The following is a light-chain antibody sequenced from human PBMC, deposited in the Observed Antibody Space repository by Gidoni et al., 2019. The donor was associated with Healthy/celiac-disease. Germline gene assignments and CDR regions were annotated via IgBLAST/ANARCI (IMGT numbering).Light chain of an antibody. V-gene: IGLV2-14*03. CDR2: DVS. J-gene: IGLJ2*01. CDR3: SSYTSSSTDVV. Sequence: QSALTQPASGSGSPGHSITISCTGTSSDVGGYNYVSWHQQNPGKAPKLMIYDVSNRPSGVSNRFSGSKSGNTASLTISGLQAEDEADYYCSSYTSSSTDVVFGGGTKLTVL. CDR1: SSDVGGYNY.